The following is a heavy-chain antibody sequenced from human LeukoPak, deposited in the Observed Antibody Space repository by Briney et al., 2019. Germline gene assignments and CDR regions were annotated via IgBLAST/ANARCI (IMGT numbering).Heavy chain of an antibody. D-gene: IGHD1-26*01. V-gene: IGHV4-39*01. CDR3: AGRVGASIWTGMDL. CDR2: IHYSGNT. CDR1: GGSISSTSFH. J-gene: IGHJ5*02. Sequence: SETLSLTCTVSGGSISSTSFHGGWLRQPPGKGLEWIGSIHYSGNTYYNPSLKSPVTISVDTSTNQFSLKLTSVTAADTAVYYCAGRVGASIWTGMDLWGQGTLVTVSS.